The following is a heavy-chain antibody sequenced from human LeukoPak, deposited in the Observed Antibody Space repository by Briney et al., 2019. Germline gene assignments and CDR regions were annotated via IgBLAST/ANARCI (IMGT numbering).Heavy chain of an antibody. J-gene: IGHJ4*02. CDR1: GFTFSSYS. Sequence: GGSLRRSCAASGFTFSSYSMNWVRQAPGKGLEWVSSSSSSSSYIYYADSVKGRFTISRDNAKNSLYLQMNSLRAEDTAVYYCASVVPYSSSWPFDYWGQGTLVTVSS. CDR3: ASVVPYSSSWPFDY. CDR2: SSSSSSYI. D-gene: IGHD6-13*01. V-gene: IGHV3-21*01.